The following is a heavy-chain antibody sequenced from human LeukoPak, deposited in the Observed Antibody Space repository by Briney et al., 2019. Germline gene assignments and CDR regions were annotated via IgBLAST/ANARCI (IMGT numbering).Heavy chain of an antibody. CDR2: IYYSGST. J-gene: IGHJ4*02. D-gene: IGHD3-3*01. CDR3: ARGGYYDSPHLDY. Sequence: PSETLSLTCTVPGGSISSYYWSWIRQPPGKGLEWIGDIYYSGSTNYNPSLKSRVTISVDTSKNQFSLRLSSVTAADTAVYYCARGGYYDSPHLDYWGQGTLVTVSS. V-gene: IGHV4-59*01. CDR1: GGSISSYY.